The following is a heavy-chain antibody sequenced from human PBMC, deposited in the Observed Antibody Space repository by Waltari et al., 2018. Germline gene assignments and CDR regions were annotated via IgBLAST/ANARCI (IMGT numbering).Heavy chain of an antibody. CDR3: AWGGSPGRYYYYYMDV. D-gene: IGHD1-26*01. CDR2: IYYSGST. V-gene: IGHV4-59*01. J-gene: IGHJ6*03. CDR1: GGSISSYY. Sequence: QVQLQESGPGLVKPSETLSLTCTVSGGSISSYYWSWIRQPPGKGLEWIGYIYYSGSTNYNPSLKSRVTISVDTSKNQFSLKLSSVTAADTAVYYCAWGGSPGRYYYYYMDVWGKGTTVTVSS.